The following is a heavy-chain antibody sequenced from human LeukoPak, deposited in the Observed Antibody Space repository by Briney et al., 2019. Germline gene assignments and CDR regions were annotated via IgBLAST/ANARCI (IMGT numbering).Heavy chain of an antibody. CDR3: ATDQGIY. V-gene: IGHV3-30-3*01. J-gene: IGHJ4*02. CDR1: GFTFGSYA. Sequence: GGSLRLSCAASGFTFGSYAMHWVRQAPGKGQEWVAVMSYDGIHKYYADSVKGRFTISRDNSKNTLYLQMNSLRAEDTAVYYCATDQGIYWGQGILVSVSS. CDR2: MSYDGIHK.